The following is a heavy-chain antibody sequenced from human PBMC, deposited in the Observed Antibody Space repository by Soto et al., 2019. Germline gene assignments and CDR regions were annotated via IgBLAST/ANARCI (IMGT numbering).Heavy chain of an antibody. CDR2: IIPIFGTA. V-gene: IGHV1-69*01. J-gene: IGHJ6*02. CDR1: GGTFSSYA. Sequence: QVQLVQSGAEVKKPGSSVTVSCKASGGTFSSYAISWVRQAPGQGLEWMGGIIPIFGTANYAQKFQCRVTITADESTSEAYMELSSLRSEDTAVYYSARESRGTTVAFGMDVWGPGTTVTGSS. CDR3: ARESRGTTVAFGMDV. D-gene: IGHD4-17*01.